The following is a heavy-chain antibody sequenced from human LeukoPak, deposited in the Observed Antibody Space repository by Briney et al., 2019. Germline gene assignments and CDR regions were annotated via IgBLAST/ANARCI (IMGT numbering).Heavy chain of an antibody. J-gene: IGHJ3*02. CDR1: GYTFTGYY. D-gene: IGHD1-26*01. Sequence: ASVKVSCKASGYTFTGYYMHWVRQAPGQGLEWMGWINPNSGGTNYAQKFQGRVTMTRDTSISTAYMELSRLRSDDTAVYYCAEDSGSFDAFDIWGQGTMVTVSS. CDR2: INPNSGGT. CDR3: AEDSGSFDAFDI. V-gene: IGHV1-2*02.